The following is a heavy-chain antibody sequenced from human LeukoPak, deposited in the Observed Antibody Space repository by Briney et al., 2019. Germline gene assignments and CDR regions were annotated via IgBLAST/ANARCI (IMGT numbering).Heavy chain of an antibody. Sequence: GGSLRLSCAASGFTFSNAWMSWVRQAPGKGLEWVGRIKSKTDGGTTDYAAPVKGRFTISRDDSKNTLYLQINSLRAEDTAVYYCAKSPKYDFWSGTRDYYFDYWGQGTLVTVPS. CDR1: GFTFSNAW. D-gene: IGHD3-3*01. CDR3: AKSPKYDFWSGTRDYYFDY. CDR2: IKSKTDGGTT. J-gene: IGHJ4*02. V-gene: IGHV3-15*01.